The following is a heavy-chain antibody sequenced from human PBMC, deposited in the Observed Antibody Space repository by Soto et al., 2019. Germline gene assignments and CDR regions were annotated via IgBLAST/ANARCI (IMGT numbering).Heavy chain of an antibody. CDR1: GFTFSNAW. CDR3: TTDPARDIVVVVAATRAFDI. Sequence: EVQLVESGGGLVKPGGSLRLSCAASGFTFSNAWMSWVRQAPGKGLEWVGRIKSKTDGGTTDYAAPVKGRFTNSRDDSKNKLYLQMNSLKTEDTAVYYCTTDPARDIVVVVAATRAFDIWGQGTMVTVSS. CDR2: IKSKTDGGTT. V-gene: IGHV3-15*01. J-gene: IGHJ3*02. D-gene: IGHD2-15*01.